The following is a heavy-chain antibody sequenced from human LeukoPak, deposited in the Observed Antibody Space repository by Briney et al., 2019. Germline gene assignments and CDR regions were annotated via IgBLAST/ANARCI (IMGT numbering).Heavy chain of an antibody. CDR1: GGSISSYY. Sequence: SETLSLTCTVSGGSISSYYWSWIRQPAGKGLEWIGRIYTSGSTNYNPSLKSRVSMSVDTSENQFSLKLSSVTAADTAVYYCARDVLLWFGELLSPFNWFDPWGQGTLVTVSS. CDR2: IYTSGST. D-gene: IGHD3-10*01. CDR3: ARDVLLWFGELLSPFNWFDP. V-gene: IGHV4-4*07. J-gene: IGHJ5*02.